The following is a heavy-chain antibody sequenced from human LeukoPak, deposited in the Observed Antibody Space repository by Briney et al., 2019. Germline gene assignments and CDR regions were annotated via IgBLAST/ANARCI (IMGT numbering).Heavy chain of an antibody. CDR1: GFTFSSYG. V-gene: IGHV3-30*02. CDR2: IRYDGSNK. CDR3: AKDKSLVPAAIRGYFQH. Sequence: PGGSLRLSCAASGFTFSSYGMHWVRQAPGKGLEWVAFIRYDGSNKYYADSVKGRFTISRDNSKNTLYLQMNSLRAEDTAVYYCAKDKSLVPAAIRGYFQHWGQGTLVTVSS. D-gene: IGHD2-2*01. J-gene: IGHJ1*01.